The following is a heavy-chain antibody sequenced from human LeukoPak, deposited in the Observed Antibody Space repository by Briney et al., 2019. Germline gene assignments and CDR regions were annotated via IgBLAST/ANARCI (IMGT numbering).Heavy chain of an antibody. V-gene: IGHV4-61*02. CDR3: ARVPRSYYYYYYMDV. J-gene: IGHJ6*03. Sequence: PSQTLSLTCTVSGGSITSGSYYWSWIRQPAGKGLEWIGRIYTSGSTNYNPSLKSRVTMSADTSKNQFSLKLSSVTAADTAVYYCARVPRSYYYYYYMDVWGEGTTVTVSS. CDR1: GGSITSGSYY. CDR2: IYTSGST.